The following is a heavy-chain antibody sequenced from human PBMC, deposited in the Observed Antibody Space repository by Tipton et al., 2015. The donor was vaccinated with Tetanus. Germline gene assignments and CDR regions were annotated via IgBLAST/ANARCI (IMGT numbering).Heavy chain of an antibody. CDR3: AWWGRGPNDDYGDYVFDY. J-gene: IGHJ4*02. Sequence: QLVQSGPEVKKPGESLKISCKGSGYSFTSYWIGWVRQMPGKGLEWMGIIYPGDSDTRYSPSFQGQVTISADKSISTAYLQGSSLKASVTAMYYCAWWGRGPNDDYGDYVFDYWGQGTLVTVSS. CDR1: GYSFTSYW. CDR2: IYPGDSDT. D-gene: IGHD4-17*01. V-gene: IGHV5-51*01.